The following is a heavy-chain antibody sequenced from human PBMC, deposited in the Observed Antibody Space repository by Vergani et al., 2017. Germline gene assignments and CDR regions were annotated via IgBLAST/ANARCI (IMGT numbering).Heavy chain of an antibody. Sequence: EVQLLESGGGLVQPGGSLRLSCAASGFTFSSYAMSWVRQAPGKGLEWVSAISGSGGSPYYADSVKGRFTISRDKSKNTLYLQMNSLRAEDTAVYYCAKGGSYGYSIRDAFDLWGQGTMVTVSS. V-gene: IGHV3-23*01. CDR1: GFTFSSYA. CDR2: ISGSGGSP. D-gene: IGHD5-24*01. CDR3: AKGGSYGYSIRDAFDL. J-gene: IGHJ3*01.